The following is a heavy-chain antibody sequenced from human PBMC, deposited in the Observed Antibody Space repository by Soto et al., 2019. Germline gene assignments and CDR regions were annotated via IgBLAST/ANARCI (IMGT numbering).Heavy chain of an antibody. J-gene: IGHJ4*02. V-gene: IGHV3-66*01. CDR2: VHSGGST. Sequence: EVQLVESGGGLVQPGGSLRLSCAASGFAVSSNYMTWVRQAPGKGLEWVSVVHSGGSTYYADSVQDRFTLSSDNSKNTVYLQMSSLRADDTALYYCATGGSGVFDSWGQGTLVTVSS. CDR3: ATGGSGVFDS. D-gene: IGHD6-19*01. CDR1: GFAVSSNY.